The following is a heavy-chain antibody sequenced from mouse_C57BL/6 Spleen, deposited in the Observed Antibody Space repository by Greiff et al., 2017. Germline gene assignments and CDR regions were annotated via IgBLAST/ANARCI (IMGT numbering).Heavy chain of an antibody. J-gene: IGHJ2*01. CDR2: IDPENGDT. CDR3: TRYGSITYYFVY. D-gene: IGHD1-1*01. CDR1: GFNIKDDY. Sequence: VQLKQSGAELVRPGASVKLSCTASGFNIKDDYMHWVKQRPEQGLEWIGWIDPENGDTEYASKFQGKATVTADTSSNTAYLQLSSLTSEDTAVYYCTRYGSITYYFVYWGQGTTLTVSS. V-gene: IGHV14-4*01.